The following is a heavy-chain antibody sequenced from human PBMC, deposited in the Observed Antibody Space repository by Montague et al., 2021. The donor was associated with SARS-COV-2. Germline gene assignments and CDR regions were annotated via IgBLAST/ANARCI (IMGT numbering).Heavy chain of an antibody. CDR2: MHFTGKT. CDR3: ARDRFDFGAGRQGTIDF. Sequence: SETLSLTCSVSGDPTTNHYWSWIRQPAGKGLEWIGRMHFTGKTNFSPFFSSRLAMSADTSKNQFSLKLTSVTAADTAIYFCARDRFDFGAGRQGTIDFWGQGTLVTVSS. J-gene: IGHJ4*02. D-gene: IGHD3-10*01. V-gene: IGHV4-4*07. CDR1: GDPTTNHY.